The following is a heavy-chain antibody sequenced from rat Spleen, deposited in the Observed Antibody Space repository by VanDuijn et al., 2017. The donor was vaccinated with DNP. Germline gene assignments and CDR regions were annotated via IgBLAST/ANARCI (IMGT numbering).Heavy chain of an antibody. J-gene: IGHJ2*01. D-gene: IGHD1-6*01. CDR3: ARAAYYGISEY. CDR1: GFTFSNYD. V-gene: IGHV4-2*01. Sequence: EVQLVESGGGLVQPGRSMKLSCAASGFTFSNYDMAWVRQAPGKGLEWIGEINKDGSTINYNPSLKDKFTISRDNTQNTLYLQISKLGSEDTAIYYGARAAYYGISEYWGQGIMVTVSS. CDR2: INKDGSTI.